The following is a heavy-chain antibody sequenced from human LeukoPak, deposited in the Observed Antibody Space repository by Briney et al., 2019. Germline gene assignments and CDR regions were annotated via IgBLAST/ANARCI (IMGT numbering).Heavy chain of an antibody. CDR1: GYTFTGYY. V-gene: IGHV1-2*02. CDR2: INPNSGGT. J-gene: IGHJ4*02. Sequence: ASVKVSCKASGYTFTGYYMHWVRQAPGQGLEWMGWINPNSGGTNYAQKFQDRVTMTRDTSISTAYMELSRLRSDDTAVYYCARGTWIQLSSLGYWGQGTLVTVSS. CDR3: ARGTWIQLSSLGY. D-gene: IGHD5-18*01.